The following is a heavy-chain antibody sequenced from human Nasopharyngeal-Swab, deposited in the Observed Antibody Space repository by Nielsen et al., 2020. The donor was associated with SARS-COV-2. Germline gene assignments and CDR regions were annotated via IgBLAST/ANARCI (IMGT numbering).Heavy chain of an antibody. Sequence: ASVTVSCKASGYNFTTYDFNWVRQATGQGLEWMGWMNPNSGNTGYAQKFQGRVTMTRKTSLSTAYLELRSLRSDDTAVYYCARGGVGPVGGALDYWGQGTLVTVSS. D-gene: IGHD1-26*01. V-gene: IGHV1-8*01. J-gene: IGHJ4*02. CDR2: MNPNSGNT. CDR1: GYNFTTYD. CDR3: ARGGVGPVGGALDY.